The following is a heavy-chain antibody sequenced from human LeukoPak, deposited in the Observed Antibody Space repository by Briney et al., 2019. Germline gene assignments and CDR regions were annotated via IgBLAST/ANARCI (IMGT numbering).Heavy chain of an antibody. V-gene: IGHV3-11*04. Sequence: PGGSLRLSCEASGFTCSDYYMSWIRQAPGKGLEWVSYISSGGSTIYYADSVKGRFTISRDNAKNSLTLQMNSLRAEDTAVYYCARGVRRYCSSTSCYPFWNYWGQGTLVTVSS. CDR1: GFTCSDYY. CDR2: ISSGGSTI. J-gene: IGHJ4*02. CDR3: ARGVRRYCSSTSCYPFWNY. D-gene: IGHD2-2*01.